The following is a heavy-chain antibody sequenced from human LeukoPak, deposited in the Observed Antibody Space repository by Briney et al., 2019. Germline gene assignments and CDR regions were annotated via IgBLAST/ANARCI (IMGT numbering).Heavy chain of an antibody. CDR2: ISGGGGGT. J-gene: IGHJ4*02. Sequence: GGSLRLSCPASGFTFSDYAMSWVRQAPGKGLEWVSGISGGGGGTYYADSVKGRFTISRDNSKNTLHLQMNSLRAEDTAVYFCAKKVPGAAPFDNWRQGTLVTVSS. CDR1: GFTFSDYA. D-gene: IGHD2-2*01. V-gene: IGHV3-23*01. CDR3: AKKVPGAAPFDN.